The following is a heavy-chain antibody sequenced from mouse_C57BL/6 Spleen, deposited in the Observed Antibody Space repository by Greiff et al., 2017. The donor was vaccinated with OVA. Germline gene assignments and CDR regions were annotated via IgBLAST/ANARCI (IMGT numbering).Heavy chain of an antibody. J-gene: IGHJ4*01. Sequence: VQLQQSGAELVKPGASVKLSCTASGFNIKDYYMHWVKQRTEQGLEWIGRIDPEDGETKYAPKFQGKATITADTTANTAYRQLSSLTSEETAVYYCARDYYSYYYAMDYWGQGTSVTVSS. CDR1: GFNIKDYY. CDR2: IDPEDGET. V-gene: IGHV14-2*01. D-gene: IGHD2-12*01. CDR3: ARDYYSYYYAMDY.